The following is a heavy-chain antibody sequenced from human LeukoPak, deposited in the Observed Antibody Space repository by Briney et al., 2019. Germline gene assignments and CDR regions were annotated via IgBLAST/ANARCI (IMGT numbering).Heavy chain of an antibody. CDR1: GGSISSSSYY. CDR3: SSSKLYGLAAGIRLNYFDY. D-gene: IGHD6-13*01. Sequence: PSETLSLTCTVSGGSISSSSYYWGWIRQPPGKGLEWIGSIYYSGSTYYNPSLKSRVTISVDTSKNQFSPKLSSVTAADTAVYYCSSSKLYGLAAGIRLNYFDYWGQGTLVTVSS. J-gene: IGHJ4*02. V-gene: IGHV4-39*01. CDR2: IYYSGST.